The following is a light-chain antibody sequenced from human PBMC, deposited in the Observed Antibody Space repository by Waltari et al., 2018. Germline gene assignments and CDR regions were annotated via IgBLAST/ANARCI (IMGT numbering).Light chain of an antibody. Sequence: DIVMTQSPLSLPVTPGEPASISCRSSQSLLHSSGDNYLDWYLQKPGQSPQLLIYLGSNRASGVPDRFSGSGSGTDFTLRITRVEAEDVGVYYCMQALETPWTFGPGTKVEIK. CDR3: MQALETPWT. V-gene: IGKV2-28*01. J-gene: IGKJ1*01. CDR1: QSLLHSSGDNY. CDR2: LGS.